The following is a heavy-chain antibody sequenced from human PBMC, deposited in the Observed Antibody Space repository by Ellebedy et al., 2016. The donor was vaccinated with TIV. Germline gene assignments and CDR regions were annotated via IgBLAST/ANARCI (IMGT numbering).Heavy chain of an antibody. CDR1: GYSISSGYY. J-gene: IGHJ4*02. CDR3: ARVGILTGSLDY. V-gene: IGHV4-38-2*02. CDR2: IYHSGST. Sequence: SETLSLXXTVSGYSISSGYYWGWIRQPPGKGLEWIGSIYHSGSTYYNPSLKSRVTMSVDTSKNQFSLKLSSVTAADTAVYYCARVGILTGSLDYWGQGTLVTVSS. D-gene: IGHD3-9*01.